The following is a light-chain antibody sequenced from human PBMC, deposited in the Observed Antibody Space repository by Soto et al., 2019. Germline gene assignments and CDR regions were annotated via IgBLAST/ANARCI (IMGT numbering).Light chain of an antibody. CDR3: QVWDSDSDHVV. J-gene: IGLJ2*01. CDR2: DDN. CDR1: NIGGKS. V-gene: IGLV3-21*02. Sequence: SYELTQSPSVSVAPGQTAKITCGGNNIGGKSVHWYQQKPGQAPVLVVYDDNDRPSGIPERFSGSKSGRTATLTLSRVEAGDEAVYYCQVWDSDSDHVVFGGGTKLTVL.